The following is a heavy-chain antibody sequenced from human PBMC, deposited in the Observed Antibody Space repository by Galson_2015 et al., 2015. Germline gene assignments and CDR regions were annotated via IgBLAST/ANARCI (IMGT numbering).Heavy chain of an antibody. CDR3: ARGRGFWSGSYFDY. Sequence: SLLSISVDTSKNQFSLKLTSVTAADTAVYYCARGRGFWSGSYFDYWGQGTLVTVSS. J-gene: IGHJ4*02. D-gene: IGHD3-3*01. V-gene: IGHV4-31*01.